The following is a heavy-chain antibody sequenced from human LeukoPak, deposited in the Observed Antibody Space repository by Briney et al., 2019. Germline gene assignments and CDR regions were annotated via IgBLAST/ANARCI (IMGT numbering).Heavy chain of an antibody. J-gene: IGHJ3*02. V-gene: IGHV3-23*01. Sequence: PGGSLRLSCAASGSTFDNYGIGWVRQAPGKGLEWVSGISGSGGRTYYADSVKGRFTISRDNSKNTLFLQLNSLGVEDTATYYCAIPTCSGSGYCSTSDPFHTWGQGTMVTASS. D-gene: IGHD2-2*03. CDR1: GSTFDNYG. CDR3: AIPTCSGSGYCSTSDPFHT. CDR2: ISGSGGRT.